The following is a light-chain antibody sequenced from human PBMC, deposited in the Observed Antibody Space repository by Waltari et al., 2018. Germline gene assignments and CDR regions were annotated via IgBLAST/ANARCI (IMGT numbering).Light chain of an antibody. CDR2: ENH. CDR1: SSNIGSNY. V-gene: IGLV1-51*02. Sequence: QSVLTQPPSVSAASGQKVTISCSGSSSNIGSNYVSWYQHLPGTAPKVLIYENHTRPSGIPDLLPGSKSVTSATLGITALQTGDDANYYCGTRHSGLRAWVFGGGTQLTVL. J-gene: IGLJ3*02. CDR3: GTRHSGLRAWV.